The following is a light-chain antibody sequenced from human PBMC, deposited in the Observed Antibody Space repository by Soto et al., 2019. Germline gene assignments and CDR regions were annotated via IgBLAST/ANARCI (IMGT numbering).Light chain of an antibody. CDR2: GAS. V-gene: IGKV3-20*01. CDR3: QQYGSSSIT. J-gene: IGKJ5*01. Sequence: EIVLTQSPGTLSLSPGERATLYCRASQSVSSSYLSWYQQKPGQAPRLLIYGASSRATGIPGRFSGSGSGTDFTLTTSRLEPEDFAVYYCQQYGSSSITFGQGTRLEIK. CDR1: QSVSSSY.